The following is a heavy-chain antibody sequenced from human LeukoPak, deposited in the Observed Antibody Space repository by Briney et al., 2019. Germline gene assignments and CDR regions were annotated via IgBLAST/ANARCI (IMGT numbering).Heavy chain of an antibody. D-gene: IGHD6-19*01. J-gene: IGHJ2*01. Sequence: ASETLSLTCTVSGASISSYYWTWIRQPPGKGLEWIGYIYYSGSTNYNPSLKSRVTISVDTSKNQFSLKLSSVTAADTAVYYCARKTNTYSSGWYSDWYFDLWGRGTLVTVSS. CDR1: GASISSYY. CDR2: IYYSGST. CDR3: ARKTNTYSSGWYSDWYFDL. V-gene: IGHV4-59*08.